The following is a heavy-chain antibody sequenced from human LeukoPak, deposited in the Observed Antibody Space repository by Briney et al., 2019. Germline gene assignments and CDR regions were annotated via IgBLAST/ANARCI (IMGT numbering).Heavy chain of an antibody. J-gene: IGHJ6*04. V-gene: IGHV3-23*01. Sequence: GGSLRLSCAASGLRFSDYYVSWVRQAPGKGLEWVSAISGSGGSTYYADSVKGRFTISRDNSKNTLYLQMNSLRAEDTAVYYCAKDHRSLDVWGKGTTVTVSS. CDR2: ISGSGGST. CDR1: GLRFSDYY. CDR3: AKDHRSLDV.